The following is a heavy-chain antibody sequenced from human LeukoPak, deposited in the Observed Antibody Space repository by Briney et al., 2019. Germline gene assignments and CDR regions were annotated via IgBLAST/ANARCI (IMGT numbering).Heavy chain of an antibody. Sequence: SQTLSLTCAISGDSVSNNSATWNWIRQSPSRGLEWLGRTYYRSKWYNDYALSVKSRITINPDTSKNQLSLQLSSVTPEDTAVYYCARDPVGGSTIFDYWGQGTLVTVSS. CDR3: ARDPVGGSTIFDY. D-gene: IGHD1-26*01. CDR2: TYYRSKWYN. J-gene: IGHJ4*02. V-gene: IGHV6-1*01. CDR1: GDSVSNNSAT.